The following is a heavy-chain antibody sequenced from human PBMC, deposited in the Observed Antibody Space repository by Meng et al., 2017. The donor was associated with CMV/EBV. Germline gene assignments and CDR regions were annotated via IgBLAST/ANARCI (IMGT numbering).Heavy chain of an antibody. Sequence: ASVKVSCKASGYTFTSYYMHWVRQAPGQGLEWMGIINPSGGSTSYAQKFQGRVTMTRDTSTSTVYMELSSLRSEDTAVYYCARGGWSEVVITEPDYWGQGTLVTVSS. V-gene: IGHV1-46*01. D-gene: IGHD3-22*01. CDR1: GYTFTSYY. CDR2: INPSGGST. CDR3: ARGGWSEVVITEPDY. J-gene: IGHJ4*02.